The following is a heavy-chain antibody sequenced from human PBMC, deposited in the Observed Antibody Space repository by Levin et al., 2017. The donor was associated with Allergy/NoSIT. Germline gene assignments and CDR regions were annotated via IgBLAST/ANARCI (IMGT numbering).Heavy chain of an antibody. D-gene: IGHD3-10*01. CDR2: IYYSGST. Sequence: SETLSLTCTVSGGSISSGDYYWSWIRQPPGTGLEWIGYIYYSGSTYYNPSLKSRVTISVDTSKNQFSLKLSSVTAADTAVYYCARDTEWFGESPGLASWFDPWGQGTLVTVSS. V-gene: IGHV4-30-4*01. CDR3: ARDTEWFGESPGLASWFDP. J-gene: IGHJ5*02. CDR1: GGSISSGDYY.